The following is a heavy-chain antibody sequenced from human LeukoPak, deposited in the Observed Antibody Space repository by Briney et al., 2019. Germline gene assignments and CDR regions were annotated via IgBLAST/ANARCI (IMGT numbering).Heavy chain of an antibody. Sequence: SETLSLTCTVSGGSISSYYWSWIRQPPGEGLEWIGYIYSTGSTNYNPSLKSRVTMSVDTSKNQFSLKLSSVTAADTAVYYCARSVCASAICPKRGLFDLSGRGTLVTVCS. J-gene: IGHJ2*01. V-gene: IGHV4-4*09. CDR3: ARSVCASAICPKRGLFDL. CDR2: IYSTGST. D-gene: IGHD3-16*01. CDR1: GGSISSYY.